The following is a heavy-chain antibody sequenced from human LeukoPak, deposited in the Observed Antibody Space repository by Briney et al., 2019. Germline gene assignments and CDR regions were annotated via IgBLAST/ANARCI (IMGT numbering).Heavy chain of an antibody. CDR2: ISSSSGYI. Sequence: GGSLRLSCAASGFTFSSYSMNWVRQAPGKGLEWVSSISSSSGYIYYADSVKGRFTISRDNAKNSLYLQMNSLRAEDTAVYYCVRRPPNYDILTGYYKPYSNGMDVWGQGTTVTVSS. V-gene: IGHV3-21*01. CDR3: VRRPPNYDILTGYYKPYSNGMDV. J-gene: IGHJ6*02. D-gene: IGHD3-9*01. CDR1: GFTFSSYS.